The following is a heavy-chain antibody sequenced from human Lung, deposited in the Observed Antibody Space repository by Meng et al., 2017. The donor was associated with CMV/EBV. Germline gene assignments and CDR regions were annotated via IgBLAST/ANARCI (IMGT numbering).Heavy chain of an antibody. Sequence: SETLSLXCNVSGGSTRSSDYYWGWIRQPPGKGLEWIGSMYYSGDTYYNPSLKSRVIIAVDTSKNQFSLKLSSVTAADTAVYYCTRQESSWYYFDYWGQGTLVTVSS. J-gene: IGHJ4*02. D-gene: IGHD6-13*01. CDR2: MYYSGDT. CDR3: TRQESSWYYFDY. CDR1: GGSTRSSDYY. V-gene: IGHV4-39*07.